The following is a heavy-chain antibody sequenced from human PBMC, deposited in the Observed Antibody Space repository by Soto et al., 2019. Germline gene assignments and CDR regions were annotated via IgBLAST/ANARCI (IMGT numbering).Heavy chain of an antibody. CDR1: GFTFSSYG. V-gene: IGHV3-33*01. CDR3: ARGPPLFMITYGGVVDY. CDR2: IWYDGSNK. Sequence: GGSLRLSCAASGFTFSSYGMHWVRQAPGKGLEWVAVIWYDGSNKYYADSVKGRFTISRDNSKNTLYLQMNSLRAEDTAVYYCARGPPLFMITYGGVVDYWGQGTLVTVSS. D-gene: IGHD3-16*01. J-gene: IGHJ4*02.